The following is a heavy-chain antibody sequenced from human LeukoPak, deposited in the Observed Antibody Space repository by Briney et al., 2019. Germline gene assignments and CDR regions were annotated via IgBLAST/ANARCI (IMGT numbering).Heavy chain of an antibody. V-gene: IGHV1-69*01. D-gene: IGHD3-3*01. CDR3: ARERDVRITIFGVVGAFDI. Sequence: PNYPHKFQARVTITAHESTSTAYMELSSLRSEDTAVYYCARERDVRITIFGVVGAFDIWGQGTMVTVSS. CDR2: P. J-gene: IGHJ3*02.